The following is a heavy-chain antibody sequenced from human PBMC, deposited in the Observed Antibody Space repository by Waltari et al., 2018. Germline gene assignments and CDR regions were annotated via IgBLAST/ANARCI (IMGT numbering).Heavy chain of an antibody. CDR3: ARARGVRYYYYMDV. J-gene: IGHJ6*03. D-gene: IGHD3-10*01. CDR1: GGSFSGYY. V-gene: IGHV4-34*01. CDR2: INHSGST. Sequence: QVQLQQWGAGLLTPSETLSLTCAVYGGSFSGYYWSWIRQPPGKGLEWIGEINHSGSTNYNPSLKSRVTISVDTSKNQFSLKLSSVTAADTAVYYCARARGVRYYYYMDVWGKGTTVTVSS.